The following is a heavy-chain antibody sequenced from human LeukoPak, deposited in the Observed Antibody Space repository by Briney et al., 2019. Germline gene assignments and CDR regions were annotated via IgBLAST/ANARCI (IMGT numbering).Heavy chain of an antibody. CDR2: IYSGGST. CDR1: GFTVSSNY. CDR3: AKGSGSGWYGWFDP. D-gene: IGHD6-19*01. J-gene: IGHJ5*02. V-gene: IGHV3-66*01. Sequence: PGGSLRLSCAASGFTVSSNYMSWVRQAPGKGLEWVSVIYSGGSTYYADSVKGRFTISRDNSKNTLYLQMNSLRAEDTAVYYCAKGSGSGWYGWFDPWGQGTLVTVSS.